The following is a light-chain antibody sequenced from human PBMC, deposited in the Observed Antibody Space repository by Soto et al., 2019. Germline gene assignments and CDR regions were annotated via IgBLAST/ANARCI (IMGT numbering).Light chain of an antibody. J-gene: IGKJ2*01. Sequence: EIVLTQSPGTLSLSPGVRATLSCRASQSVSSSYLAWYQQKPGQAPRLLIYGASSRATGIPGRFSGSGSGTDFTLTISRLEPEDLAVYSCQQYGSSPYTFGQGTMLEIK. CDR1: QSVSSSY. V-gene: IGKV3-20*01. CDR3: QQYGSSPYT. CDR2: GAS.